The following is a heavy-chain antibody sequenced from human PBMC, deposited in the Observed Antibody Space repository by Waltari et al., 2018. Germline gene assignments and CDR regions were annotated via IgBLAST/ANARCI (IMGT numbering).Heavy chain of an antibody. D-gene: IGHD6-6*01. CDR2: SHPSSGGT. V-gene: IGHV1-2*02. J-gene: IGHJ4*02. CDR1: GSTFPLYH. CDR3: AALPYISSSTSY. Sequence: QVQLVQSGAEVKKPGASVKVSCQASGSTFPLYHIHWVRQAPGQGLEWMGWSHPSSGGTNYAQKFQGRVTMTRDTSISTAYLELNSLTSDDTAVYYCAALPYISSSTSYWGQGTLVTVSS.